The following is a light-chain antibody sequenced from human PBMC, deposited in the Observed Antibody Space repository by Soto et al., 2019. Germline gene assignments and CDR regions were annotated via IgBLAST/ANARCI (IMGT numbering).Light chain of an antibody. Sequence: DIHMTQSPSTMSGSVGERVNITCRASQTISSWLVWEQQKPGKVPKLLSYKASTLKSGVPSRFSGSGSGTEFTLTISSLQPDDFATYYCQHYNSYSEAFRQGTKVDIK. CDR3: QHYNSYSEA. CDR2: KAS. CDR1: QTISSW. V-gene: IGKV1-5*03. J-gene: IGKJ1*01.